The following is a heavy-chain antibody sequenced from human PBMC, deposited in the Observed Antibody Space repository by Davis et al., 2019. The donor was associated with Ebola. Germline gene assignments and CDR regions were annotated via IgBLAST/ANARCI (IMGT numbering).Heavy chain of an antibody. CDR3: ARDRSSSWPFDY. J-gene: IGHJ4*02. D-gene: IGHD6-13*01. CDR1: GYTFTSYG. Sequence: ASVKVSCKASGYTFTSYGISWVRQAPGQRLEWVGWISAYNGNTNYAQKLQGRVTMTTDTSTSTAYMELRSLRSDDTAVYYCARDRSSSWPFDYWGQGTLVTVSS. V-gene: IGHV1-18*01. CDR2: ISAYNGNT.